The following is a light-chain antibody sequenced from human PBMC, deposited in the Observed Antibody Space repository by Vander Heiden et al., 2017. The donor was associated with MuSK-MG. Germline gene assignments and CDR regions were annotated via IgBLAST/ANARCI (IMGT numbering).Light chain of an antibody. CDR2: AAS. CDR1: QSVGYD. V-gene: IGKV3-15*01. J-gene: IGKJ5*01. CDR3: QQYRNWPPIT. Sequence: EIVMTQSPATLSVSPGERATLSCRASQSVGYDLAWYQQKPGQGPRLLIHAASTRATDIPARFSGSGYGTEFTLTISSLQSEDFAIYYCQQYRNWPPITFGQGTQLETK.